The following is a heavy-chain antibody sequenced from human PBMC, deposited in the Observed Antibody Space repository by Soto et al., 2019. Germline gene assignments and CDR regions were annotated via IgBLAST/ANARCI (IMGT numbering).Heavy chain of an antibody. D-gene: IGHD6-6*01. CDR2: VNPDNGGT. CDR1: GYTFTGNY. J-gene: IGHJ5*02. CDR3: ARDKHPVYSSSAGYPNWFDP. V-gene: IGHV1-2*02. Sequence: QVHLVQSGAEVKRPGASVKVSCKASGYTFTGNYIHWVRQAPGQGLEWMGWVNPDNGGTTSAEKFQGRVTMTSDTSVTTAYRELSSVRSEDTAVYYCARDKHPVYSSSAGYPNWFDPWGQGTLVTVSS.